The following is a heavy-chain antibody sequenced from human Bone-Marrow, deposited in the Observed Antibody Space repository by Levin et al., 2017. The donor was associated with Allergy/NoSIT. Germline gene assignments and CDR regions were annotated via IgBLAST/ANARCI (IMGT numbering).Heavy chain of an antibody. CDR1: GFTFSSYW. CDR3: ARVATVVVAAKTELGAFDS. Sequence: GGSLRLSCAASGFTFSSYWMHWVRQAPGKGLVWVSRINSDGSSTSYADSVKGRFTISRDNAKNTLYLQMNSLRAEDTAVYYCARVATVVVAAKTELGAFDSWGQGTMVTVSS. J-gene: IGHJ3*02. D-gene: IGHD2-15*01. V-gene: IGHV3-74*01. CDR2: INSDGSST.